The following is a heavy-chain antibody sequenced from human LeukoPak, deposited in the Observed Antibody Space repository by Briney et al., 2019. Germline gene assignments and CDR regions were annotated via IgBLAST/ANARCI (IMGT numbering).Heavy chain of an antibody. V-gene: IGHV4-59*08. CDR2: IYYKGNT. Sequence: PSETLSLTCTGYGGSINIHYWSWIRQPPAKGLEWIGDIYYKGNTNYNPSLKSRVTISVDTSKNNLSLKLTSVLAADTALYYCVRRDNTGWNYFDYWGQGILVTVSS. J-gene: IGHJ4*02. D-gene: IGHD6-19*01. CDR3: VRRDNTGWNYFDY. CDR1: GGSINIHY.